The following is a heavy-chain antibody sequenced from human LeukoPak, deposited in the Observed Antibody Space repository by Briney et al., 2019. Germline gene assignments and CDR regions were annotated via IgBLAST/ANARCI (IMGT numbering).Heavy chain of an antibody. J-gene: IGHJ4*02. D-gene: IGHD3-22*01. V-gene: IGHV3-73*01. CDR3: TRHIYYEDGFDY. CDR1: GFTFSGSA. CDR2: IRSKANSYAT. Sequence: SGGSLRLSRAASGFTFSGSAMLWVRQASGKGLEWVGRIRSKANSYATAYAASVKGRFTISRDDSKNTAYLQMNSLKTEDTAVYYCTRHIYYEDGFDYWGQGTLVTVSS.